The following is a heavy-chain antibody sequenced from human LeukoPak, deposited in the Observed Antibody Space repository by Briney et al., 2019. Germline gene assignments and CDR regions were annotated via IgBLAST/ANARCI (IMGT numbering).Heavy chain of an antibody. CDR3: AGVPPSEGYPTPLPLFDI. J-gene: IGHJ3*02. V-gene: IGHV4-59*08. Sequence: KPSETLSLTCTVSGGSISSYYWSWIRQPPGKGLEWIGYIYYSGSTNYNPSLKSRVTISVDTSKNQFSLKLSSVTAADTAVYYWAGVPPSEGYPTPLPLFDIGGQGKMVPVFS. D-gene: IGHD1-26*01. CDR1: GGSISSYY. CDR2: IYYSGST.